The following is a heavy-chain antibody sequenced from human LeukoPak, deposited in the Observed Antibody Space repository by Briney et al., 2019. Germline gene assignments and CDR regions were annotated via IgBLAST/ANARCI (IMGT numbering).Heavy chain of an antibody. D-gene: IGHD2-8*01. CDR1: GGSISSSSYY. CDR2: IYYSGST. V-gene: IGHV4-39*01. CDR3: ARRKAKYCTNGVCYPARVVDY. J-gene: IGHJ4*02. Sequence: PSETLSLTCTVSGGSISSSSYYWGWICQPPGKGLEWIGSIYYSGSTYYNPSLKSRVTISVDTSKNQFSLKLSSVTAADTAVYYCARRKAKYCTNGVCYPARVVDYWGQGTLVTVSS.